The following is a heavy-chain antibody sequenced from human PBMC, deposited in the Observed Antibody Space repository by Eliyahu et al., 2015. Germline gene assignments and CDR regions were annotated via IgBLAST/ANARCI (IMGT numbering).Heavy chain of an antibody. CDR3: ALGAYWFDP. Sequence: QITLKESGPTLVKPTQTLTLTCTFSGFSXSXSGVGXGWIRQPPGXALEWLALIYWDDDKRYSPSLKSRLTITKDTSKNQVVLTMTNMDPVDTATYYCALGAYWFDPWGQGTLVTVSS. V-gene: IGHV2-5*02. J-gene: IGHJ5*02. CDR1: GFSXSXSGVG. CDR2: IYWDDDK. D-gene: IGHD4/OR15-4a*01.